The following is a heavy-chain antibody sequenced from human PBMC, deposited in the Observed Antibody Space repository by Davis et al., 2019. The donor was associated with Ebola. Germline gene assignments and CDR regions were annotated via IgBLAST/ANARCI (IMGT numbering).Heavy chain of an antibody. CDR3: ARGAPLQLWRYSYYYMDV. CDR2: IHQSGST. Sequence: PSETLSLTCAVYGVSFSGYYWSWIRQSPDKGLEWIGEIHQSGSTNYNPSLKSRVTMSMDSSKNQFSLKLNSLTAADTAVYYCARGAPLQLWRYSYYYMDVWGIGATVTVSS. D-gene: IGHD5-18*01. V-gene: IGHV4-34*01. CDR1: GVSFSGYY. J-gene: IGHJ6*03.